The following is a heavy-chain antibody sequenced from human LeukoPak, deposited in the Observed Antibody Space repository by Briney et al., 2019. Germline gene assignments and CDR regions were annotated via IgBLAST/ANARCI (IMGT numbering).Heavy chain of an antibody. CDR1: GGSISSYY. CDR3: AREGGPGGDYGSIDS. CDR2: MYTSGST. J-gene: IGHJ4*02. Sequence: PSETLSLTCSVSGGSISSYYWSWIRQPAGKQPEWIGRMYTSGSTYYNPSLKSRVTMSADTSKNQFSPKLTSVTAADTSVYYCAREGGPGGDYGSIDSWGQGTLVTVSS. D-gene: IGHD4-17*01. V-gene: IGHV4-4*07.